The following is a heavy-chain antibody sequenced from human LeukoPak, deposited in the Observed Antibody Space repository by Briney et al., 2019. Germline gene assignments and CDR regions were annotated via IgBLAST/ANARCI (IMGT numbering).Heavy chain of an antibody. V-gene: IGHV1-24*01. CDR1: GYTLTELS. Sequence: ASVKVSCKVSGYTLTELSMHWVRQAPGKGLEWMGGFDPEDGETIYAQKFQGRVTMTEDTSTDTAYMELSSLRSEDTAVYYCARTDTSTGPRRGVFDYWGQGTLVTVSS. D-gene: IGHD1-1*01. CDR2: FDPEDGET. CDR3: ARTDTSTGPRRGVFDY. J-gene: IGHJ4*02.